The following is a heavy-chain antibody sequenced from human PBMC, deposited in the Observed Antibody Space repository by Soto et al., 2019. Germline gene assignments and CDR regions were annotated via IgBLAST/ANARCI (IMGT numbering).Heavy chain of an antibody. CDR1: EYTLTDLS. Sequence: VAALKVSCRVSEYTLTDLSMHWVRQAPGKVLEWMGGFDPEDGETIYAQKFQGRVTMTEDTSTDTAYMELSSLRSEDTAVYYCATVDDLAALYNWFDPWGQGTLVTVSS. CDR3: ATVDDLAALYNWFDP. CDR2: FDPEDGET. V-gene: IGHV1-24*01. J-gene: IGHJ5*02. D-gene: IGHD1-1*01.